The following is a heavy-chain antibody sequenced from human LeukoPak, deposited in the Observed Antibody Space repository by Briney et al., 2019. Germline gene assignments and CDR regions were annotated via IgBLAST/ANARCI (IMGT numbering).Heavy chain of an antibody. CDR2: ISWNSGSI. Sequence: PGGSLRLSCAASGFTFSNYWMHWVRQAPGKGLEWVSGISWNSGSIGYADSVKGRFTISRDNAKNSLYLQMNSLRAEDTALYYCAKDRGQQQLVNLDYWGQGTLVTVSS. CDR1: GFTFSNYW. D-gene: IGHD6-13*01. CDR3: AKDRGQQQLVNLDY. V-gene: IGHV3-9*01. J-gene: IGHJ4*02.